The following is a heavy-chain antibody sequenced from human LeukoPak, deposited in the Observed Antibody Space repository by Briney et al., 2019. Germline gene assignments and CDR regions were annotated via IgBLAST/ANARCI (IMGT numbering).Heavy chain of an antibody. D-gene: IGHD4-11*01. V-gene: IGHV4-59*01. CDR2: IYNSGST. CDR3: ARDFPTVLPRGFDP. CDR1: GGPINTYY. J-gene: IGHJ5*02. Sequence: SETLSLTCTVSGGPINTYYWNWIRQPPGKGLEWIGSIYNSGSTKYNPSLKSRVTISVDTSKNQFSLKLSSVTAADTAVYYCARDFPTVLPRGFDPWGQGTLVTVSS.